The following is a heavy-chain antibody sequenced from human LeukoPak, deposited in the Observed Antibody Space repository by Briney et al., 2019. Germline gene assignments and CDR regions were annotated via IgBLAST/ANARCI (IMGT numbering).Heavy chain of an antibody. CDR2: MNPNSGNT. CDR3: ARADSSSWWGLSYGWFDP. D-gene: IGHD6-13*01. Sequence: ASVKVSCKASGYTFTSYDINWVRQATGQGLEWMGWMNPNSGNTGYAQKFQGRVTMTRNTSISTAYMELSSLRSEDTAVYYCARADSSSWWGLSYGWFDPWGQGTLVTVSS. V-gene: IGHV1-8*01. CDR1: GYTFTSYD. J-gene: IGHJ5*02.